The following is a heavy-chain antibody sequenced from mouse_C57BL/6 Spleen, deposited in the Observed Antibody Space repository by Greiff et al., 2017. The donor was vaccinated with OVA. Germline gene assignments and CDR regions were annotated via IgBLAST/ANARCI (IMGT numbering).Heavy chain of an antibody. V-gene: IGHV1-15*01. J-gene: IGHJ2*01. CDR3: TRSLYGYDGY. CDR2: IDPETGGT. CDR1: GYTFTDYE. Sequence: VHLVESGAELVRPGASVTLSCKASGYTFTDYEMHWVKQTPVNGLAWIGAIDPETGGTAYHQKFKGKAILTADKSSSTAYMELRILTSEDSAVYYCTRSLYGYDGYWGQGTTLTVSS. D-gene: IGHD2-14*01.